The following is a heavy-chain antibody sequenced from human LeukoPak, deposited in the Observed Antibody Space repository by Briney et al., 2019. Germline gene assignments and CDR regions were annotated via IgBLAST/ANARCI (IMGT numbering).Heavy chain of an antibody. V-gene: IGHV3-13*01. J-gene: IGHJ3*02. D-gene: IGHD6-19*01. CDR1: GFTFSTYD. Sequence: GGSLRLSCAASGFTFSTYDMHWVRHATGKGLEWVSGTGTTGDTYYPGSAKGRFTISRADVKNSLYLQMNSLRAGDTAVYFCARGRPGSGWGTLAFDIWGQGAMVTVSS. CDR3: ARGRPGSGWGTLAFDI. CDR2: TGTTGDT.